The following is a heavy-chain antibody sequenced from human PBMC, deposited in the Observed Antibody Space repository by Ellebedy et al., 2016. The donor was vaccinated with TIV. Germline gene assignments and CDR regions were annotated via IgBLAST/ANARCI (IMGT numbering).Heavy chain of an antibody. Sequence: MPSETLSLTCAVSGGSTSSGGYSWSWIRQPPGKGLEWIGNIYHSGNTLYNPSLRSRVTLSVDKPKNQFSLGLTSATAADTAVHYCARESGIGATENWFDPWGQGTLVTVSS. J-gene: IGHJ5*02. CDR2: IYHSGNT. D-gene: IGHD1-26*01. V-gene: IGHV4-30-2*01. CDR1: GGSTSSGGYS. CDR3: ARESGIGATENWFDP.